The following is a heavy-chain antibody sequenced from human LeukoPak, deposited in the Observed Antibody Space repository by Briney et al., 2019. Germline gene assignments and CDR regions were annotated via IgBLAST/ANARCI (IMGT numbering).Heavy chain of an antibody. CDR1: GYTFTSYA. J-gene: IGHJ4*02. CDR2: INAGNGNT. CDR3: ATDYGHGENYFDY. D-gene: IGHD4-17*01. V-gene: IGHV1-3*01. Sequence: ASVKVSCKASGYTFTSYAMHWVRQAPGQRLEWMGWINAGNGNTKYSQKFQGRVTITRDTSASTAHMELSSLRSEDTAVFYCATDYGHGENYFDYWGQGTLVTVSS.